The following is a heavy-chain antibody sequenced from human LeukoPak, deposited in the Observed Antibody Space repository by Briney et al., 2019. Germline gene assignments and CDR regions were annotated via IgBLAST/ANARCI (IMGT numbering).Heavy chain of an antibody. V-gene: IGHV3-23*01. Sequence: QPGGSLRLSCAASGFTFRTFAMSWVPQAPGKGLEWVSAIIGSGGLTDYADSVKGRFTISRDNSKNTLYLQMDSLRVEDTAVYYCATRGTSREFGDWGQGTLVTVSS. CDR1: GFTFRTFA. J-gene: IGHJ4*02. CDR2: IIGSGGLT. D-gene: IGHD1-14*01. CDR3: ATRGTSREFGD.